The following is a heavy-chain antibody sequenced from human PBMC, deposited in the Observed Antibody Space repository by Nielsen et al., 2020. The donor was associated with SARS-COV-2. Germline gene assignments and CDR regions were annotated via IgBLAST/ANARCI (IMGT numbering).Heavy chain of an antibody. CDR2: IYYSGST. CDR3: ARGSYYGSGSPSLGWFDP. Sequence: SETLSLTCTVSGCSISSSSYYWGWIRQPPGKGLEWIGSIYYSGSTYYNPSLKSRVTISVDTSKNQFSLKLSSVTAADTAVYYCARGSYYGSGSPSLGWFDPWGQGTLVTVSS. V-gene: IGHV4-39*07. CDR1: GCSISSSSYY. D-gene: IGHD3-10*01. J-gene: IGHJ5*02.